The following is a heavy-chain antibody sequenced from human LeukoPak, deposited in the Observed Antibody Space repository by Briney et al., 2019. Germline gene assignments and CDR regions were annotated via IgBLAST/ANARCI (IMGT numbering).Heavy chain of an antibody. J-gene: IGHJ3*02. CDR1: GYSFTNYW. CDR3: ARPGYSSSKNAFDI. CDR2: IYPGDSDT. Sequence: PGESLKISCKGSGYSFTNYWIGWVRQMPGKGLEWMGIIYPGDSDTKYSPSFQGQDTISADKSISTAYLQWSGLKASDTAMYYCARPGYSSSKNAFDIWGQGTMVTVSS. D-gene: IGHD6-13*01. V-gene: IGHV5-51*01.